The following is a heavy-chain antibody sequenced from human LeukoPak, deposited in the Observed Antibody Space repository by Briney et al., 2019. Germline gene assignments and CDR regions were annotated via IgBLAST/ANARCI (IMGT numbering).Heavy chain of an antibody. CDR2: ISGSGGST. CDR1: GFTFSSYA. CDR3: AKDSLSITMVRGYFDY. Sequence: GGSLRLSCAASGFTFSSYAMSWVRQAPGKGLEWVSAISGSGGSTYYADSVKGRFTISRDNSKNTLYLQMNSLRAEDTAVYYCAKDSLSITMVRGYFDYWGQGTLVTVSS. V-gene: IGHV3-23*01. J-gene: IGHJ4*02. D-gene: IGHD3-10*01.